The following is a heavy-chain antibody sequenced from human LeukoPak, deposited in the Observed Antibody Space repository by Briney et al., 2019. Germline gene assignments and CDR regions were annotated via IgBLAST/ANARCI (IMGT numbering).Heavy chain of an antibody. D-gene: IGHD3-3*01. Sequence: PSETLSLTCAVYGGSISGYYWSWIRQPPGKGLEWIGEINHSGSTNYNPSLKSRVTISVDTSKNQFSLKLSSVTAADTAVYYCARGFIGPFGLWGRGTLVTVSS. CDR2: INHSGST. CDR1: GGSISGYY. J-gene: IGHJ2*01. V-gene: IGHV4-34*01. CDR3: ARGFIGPFGL.